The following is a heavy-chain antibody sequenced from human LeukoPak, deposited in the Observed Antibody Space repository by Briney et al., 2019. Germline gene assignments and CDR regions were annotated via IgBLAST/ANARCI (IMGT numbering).Heavy chain of an antibody. CDR2: IYPGDSDT. V-gene: IGHV5-51*01. J-gene: IGHJ4*02. Sequence: GESLKISCKGSGYILTSYWIGWVRQMPGKGLEWMGIIYPGDSDTRYSPSFQGQVTISADKSISTAYLQWSSLKASDTAMYYCARTGYGQLPTYYFDYWGQGTLVTVSS. D-gene: IGHD2-2*01. CDR1: GYILTSYW. CDR3: ARTGYGQLPTYYFDY.